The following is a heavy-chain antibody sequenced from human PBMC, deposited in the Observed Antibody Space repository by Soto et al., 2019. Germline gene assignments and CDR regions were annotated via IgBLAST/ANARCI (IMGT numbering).Heavy chain of an antibody. D-gene: IGHD4-17*01. CDR1: GYSFTTYW. V-gene: IGHV5-51*01. Sequence: PGESLKISCKGFGYSFTTYWIAWVRQMPGKGLGWMGIIYPGDSRTRYSPSFQGQVTISADKSISTAYLQWSSLKASDTAVYYCACDLDYGGNSDWFDSWGQGTLVPVSS. J-gene: IGHJ5*01. CDR3: ACDLDYGGNSDWFDS. CDR2: IYPGDSRT.